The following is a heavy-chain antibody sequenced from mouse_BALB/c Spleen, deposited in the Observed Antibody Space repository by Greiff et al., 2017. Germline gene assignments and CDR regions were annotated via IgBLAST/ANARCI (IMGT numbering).Heavy chain of an antibody. Sequence: VQLQQSGAELVRPGTSVKISCKASGYTFTNYWLGWVKQRPGHGLEWIGDIYPGGGYTNYNEKFKGKATLTADTSSSTAYMQLSSLTSEDSAVYFCARSYGSSYGAMDYWGQGTSVTVSS. CDR1: GYTFTNYW. CDR3: ARSYGSSYGAMDY. D-gene: IGHD1-1*01. J-gene: IGHJ4*01. V-gene: IGHV1-63*02. CDR2: IYPGGGYT.